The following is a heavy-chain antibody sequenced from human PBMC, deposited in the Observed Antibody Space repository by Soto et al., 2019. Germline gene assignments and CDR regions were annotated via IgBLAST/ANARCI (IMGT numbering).Heavy chain of an antibody. Sequence: SETLSLTCTVSGGSISSYYWSWIRQPPGKGLEWIGYIYYSGSTNYNPSLKSRVTISVDTSKNQFSLKLSSVTAADTAVYYCAVFSSSIYYFDYWGQGTLVTVSS. CDR2: IYYSGST. V-gene: IGHV4-59*01. CDR3: AVFSSSIYYFDY. J-gene: IGHJ4*02. CDR1: GGSISSYY. D-gene: IGHD6-13*01.